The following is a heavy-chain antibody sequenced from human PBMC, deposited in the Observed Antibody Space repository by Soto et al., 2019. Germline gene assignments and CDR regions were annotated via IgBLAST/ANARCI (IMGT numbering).Heavy chain of an antibody. Sequence: SETLSLTCTVPGGSISSYYWSWIRQPPGKGLEWIGYIYYSGRTNYNPSLKSRDTISVDTSKNQFSLKLSSVTAADTAVYYCARDLIVRADYDFWSGSYYYYGMDVWGQGTTVTVS. CDR1: GGSISSYY. D-gene: IGHD3-3*01. J-gene: IGHJ6*02. CDR2: IYYSGRT. V-gene: IGHV4-59*01. CDR3: ARDLIVRADYDFWSGSYYYYGMDV.